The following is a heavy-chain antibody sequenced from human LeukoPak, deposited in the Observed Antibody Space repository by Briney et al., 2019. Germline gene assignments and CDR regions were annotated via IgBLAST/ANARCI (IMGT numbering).Heavy chain of an antibody. CDR2: IYYSGST. CDR1: GGSISSSSYY. Sequence: SETLSLTCTVSGGSISSSSYYWGWIRQPPGKGLEWIGSIYYSGSTYYNPSLKSRVTISVDTSKNQFSLKLSSVTAADTAVYYCARQLMTDYYYYYYYMDVWGRGTTVTISS. D-gene: IGHD4-11*01. CDR3: ARQLMTDYYYYYYYMDV. V-gene: IGHV4-39*01. J-gene: IGHJ6*03.